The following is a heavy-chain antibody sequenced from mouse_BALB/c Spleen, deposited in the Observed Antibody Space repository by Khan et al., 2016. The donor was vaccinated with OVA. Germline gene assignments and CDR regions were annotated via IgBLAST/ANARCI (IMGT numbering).Heavy chain of an antibody. CDR2: ISSGGDYT. D-gene: IGHD4-1*01. V-gene: IGHV5-6*01. J-gene: IGHJ3*01. CDR3: ASHLTGSFAY. CDR1: GFTFSSYS. Sequence: EVELVESGGDLVKPGGSLKPSCAASGFTFSSYSMSWVRQTPDKRLEWAATISSGGDYTYYPDSVKGRFTISRDNAKNTLYLQMSSLKSEDTAMYYCASHLTGSFAYWGQGTLVTVSA.